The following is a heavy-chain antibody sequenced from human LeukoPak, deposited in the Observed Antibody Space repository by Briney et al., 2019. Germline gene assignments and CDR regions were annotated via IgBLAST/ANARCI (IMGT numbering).Heavy chain of an antibody. CDR2: TYYRSRWYN. V-gene: IGHV6-1*01. Sequence: SQTLSLTCAISGDSFSSNTAAWNWIRQSPSRGLEWLGRTYYRSRWYNDYEGSVKSRLIITADTSKNQFSLQLSSVTPEDTAVYYCARGDYGSGSYYQVVDYWGQGTLVTVSS. CDR1: GDSFSSNTAA. J-gene: IGHJ4*02. CDR3: ARGDYGSGSYYQVVDY. D-gene: IGHD3-10*01.